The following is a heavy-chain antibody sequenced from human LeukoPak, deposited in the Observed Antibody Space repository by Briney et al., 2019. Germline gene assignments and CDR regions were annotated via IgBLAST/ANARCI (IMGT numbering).Heavy chain of an antibody. J-gene: IGHJ5*02. Sequence: ASVKVSCKASGYTFTSYDINWVRQATGQGLEWMGWMNPNSGNTGYAQKFQGRVTMTRNTSISTTYMELSSLRSEDTAVYYCARGPDPHSYYYGSGAWGPWGQGTLVTVSS. CDR3: ARGPDPHSYYYGSGAWGP. CDR1: GYTFTSYD. V-gene: IGHV1-8*01. CDR2: MNPNSGNT. D-gene: IGHD3-10*01.